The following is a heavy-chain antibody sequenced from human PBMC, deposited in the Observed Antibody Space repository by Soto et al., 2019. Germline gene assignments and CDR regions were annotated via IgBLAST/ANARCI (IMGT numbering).Heavy chain of an antibody. V-gene: IGHV4-59*08. CDR1: GASISGYH. CDR2: ISYSGAT. CDR3: ARRYSSSFDY. J-gene: IGHJ4*02. Sequence: SGTLSLTCTVSGASISGYHWSWIRQFPGKGLECLGYISYSGATNYNPSLKSRVTISVDTSKNQFSLKLSSVTAADTAVYYCARRYSSSFDYWGQGTLVTVSS. D-gene: IGHD6-13*01.